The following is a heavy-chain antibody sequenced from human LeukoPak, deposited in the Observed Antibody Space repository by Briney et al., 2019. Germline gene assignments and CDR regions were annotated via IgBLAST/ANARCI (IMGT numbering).Heavy chain of an antibody. J-gene: IGHJ4*02. Sequence: GGSLRLSCAASGFTFSTYGMSWVRQAPGQGLEWVSGISSTGASTFYADSVKGRFTISRDNSKNTLYLQMNSLRAEDTAVYYCAKRYSSGWYHFDCWGQGTLVTVSS. CDR2: ISSTGAST. CDR3: AKRYSSGWYHFDC. CDR1: GFTFSTYG. V-gene: IGHV3-23*01. D-gene: IGHD6-19*01.